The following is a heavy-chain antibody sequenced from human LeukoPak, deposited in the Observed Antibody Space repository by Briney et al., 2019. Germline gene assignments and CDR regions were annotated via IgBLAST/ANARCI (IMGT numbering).Heavy chain of an antibody. CDR2: IYHSGST. V-gene: IGHV4-38-2*01. CDR3: ARLFPFRPMTTETSAHFDY. J-gene: IGHJ4*02. CDR1: GYSISSGYY. Sequence: PSETLSLTCAVSGYSISSGYYWGWIRQPPGKGLEWIGSIYHSGSTYYNPSLKSRVTISVDTSKNQFSLKLSSVTAADTAVYYCARLFPFRPMTTETSAHFDYWGQGTLVTVSS. D-gene: IGHD4-11*01.